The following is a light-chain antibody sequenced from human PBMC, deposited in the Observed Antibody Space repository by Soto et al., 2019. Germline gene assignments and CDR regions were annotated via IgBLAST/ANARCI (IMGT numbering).Light chain of an antibody. Sequence: QSVLTQPASVSGSPGQSIAISCTGTSSDVGGYRYVSWYQQQPGKAPKLVISDVSNRPSGVSDRFSGSKSGNTASLTISGLQTEDEADYYCASYTTSSTYVFGTGTKRTV. CDR2: DVS. J-gene: IGLJ1*01. V-gene: IGLV2-14*01. CDR1: SSDVGGYRY. CDR3: ASYTTSSTYV.